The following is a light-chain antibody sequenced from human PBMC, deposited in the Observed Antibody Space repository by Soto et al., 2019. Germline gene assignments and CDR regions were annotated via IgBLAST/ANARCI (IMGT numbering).Light chain of an antibody. Sequence: QSALTQPPSASGYPGQAVTISCTGTSSDVGGYNYVSWYQQHPGKAPKLMIYEVSKRRSGVPDRFSGSKSCNTASLTVSELQDEDEADYYCRSYAGSNNFVFGTGTKLTVL. V-gene: IGLV2-8*01. CDR2: EVS. CDR1: SSDVGGYNY. CDR3: RSYAGSNNFV. J-gene: IGLJ1*01.